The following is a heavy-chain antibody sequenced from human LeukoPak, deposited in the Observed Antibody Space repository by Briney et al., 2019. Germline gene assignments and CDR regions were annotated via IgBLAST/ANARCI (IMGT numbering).Heavy chain of an antibody. V-gene: IGHV4-34*01. Sequence: ETLSLTCAVYGGSFSGYYWSWIRQPPGKGLEWIGEINHSGSTNYNPSLKGRVTISVDTSKNQLSLKLSSVTAADTAVYYCARGRAARHAFDYWGQGTLVTVSS. D-gene: IGHD6-6*01. CDR2: INHSGST. J-gene: IGHJ4*02. CDR1: GGSFSGYY. CDR3: ARGRAARHAFDY.